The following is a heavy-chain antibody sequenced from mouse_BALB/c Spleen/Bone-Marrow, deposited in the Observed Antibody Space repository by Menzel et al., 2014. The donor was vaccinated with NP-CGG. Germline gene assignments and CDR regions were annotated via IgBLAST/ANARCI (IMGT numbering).Heavy chain of an antibody. Sequence: EVLLVESGGGLVQPGGSLRLSCATSGFTFTDYYMSWVRQPPGKALEWLGFIRNKANGYTTEYSASVKGRFTISRDNSQSILYLQTNTLRAEDSATYDCARNDDGAMDYWGQGTSVTVSS. V-gene: IGHV7-3*02. CDR3: ARNDDGAMDY. CDR2: IRNKANGYTT. J-gene: IGHJ4*01. CDR1: GFTFTDYY. D-gene: IGHD1-2*01.